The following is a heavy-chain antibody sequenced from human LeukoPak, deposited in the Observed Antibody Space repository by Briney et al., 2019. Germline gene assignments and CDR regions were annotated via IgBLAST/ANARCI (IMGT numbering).Heavy chain of an antibody. CDR2: INVHRS. Sequence: ASVKVYCKASGYTFMSYGITWVRQAPGQGLEWMGWINVHRSNYARPLRGRISMTIETSTSTAYMELRSLTSDDTAVYYCARGGGFNPSDYSSYYGLDVWGQGTTVTVS. D-gene: IGHD6-25*01. CDR3: ARGGGFNPSDYSSYYGLDV. J-gene: IGHJ6*02. CDR1: GYTFMSYG. V-gene: IGHV1-18*01.